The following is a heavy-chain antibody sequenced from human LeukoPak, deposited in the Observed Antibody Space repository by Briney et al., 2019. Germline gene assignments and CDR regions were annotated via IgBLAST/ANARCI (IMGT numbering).Heavy chain of an antibody. CDR1: GGSISSYY. J-gene: IGHJ4*02. D-gene: IGHD1-26*01. CDR3: ARDSESGSYAAY. V-gene: IGHV4-59*01. CDR2: IYYSGST. Sequence: PSETLSLTCTVSGGSISSYYWSWIRQPPGKGLGWIGYIYYSGSTNYNPSLKSRVTISVDTSKNQFSLKLSSVTAADTAVYYCARDSESGSYAAYWGQGTLVTVSS.